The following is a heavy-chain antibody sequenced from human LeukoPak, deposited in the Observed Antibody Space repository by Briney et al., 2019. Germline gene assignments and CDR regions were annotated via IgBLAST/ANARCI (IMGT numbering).Heavy chain of an antibody. CDR3: ASDGGYCSSTSCYALSDY. V-gene: IGHV3-21*05. CDR1: RFTFSRFN. D-gene: IGHD2-2*03. J-gene: IGHJ4*02. CDR2: LNSSCSYK. Sequence: PGVPVSLPCAASRFTFSRFNRMWAPQAPGKGLVGVPYLNSSCSYKYYADSVKGRFTISRDNAKNSLNLQMNSLRAEDTAVYYCASDGGYCSSTSCYALSDYWGQGTLVTVSS.